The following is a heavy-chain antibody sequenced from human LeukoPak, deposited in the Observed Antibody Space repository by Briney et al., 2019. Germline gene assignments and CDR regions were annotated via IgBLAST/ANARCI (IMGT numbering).Heavy chain of an antibody. CDR3: ARFLVAGSTYYFDY. J-gene: IGHJ4*02. V-gene: IGHV4-61*02. CDR2: IYTSGST. CDR1: GGSISSGSYY. Sequence: SETLSLTCTVSGGSISSGSYYWSWIRQPAGEGLEWIGRIYTSGSTNYNPSLKSRVTISVDTSKNQFSLKLSSVTAADTAVYYCARFLVAGSTYYFDYWGQGTLVTVSS. D-gene: IGHD6-19*01.